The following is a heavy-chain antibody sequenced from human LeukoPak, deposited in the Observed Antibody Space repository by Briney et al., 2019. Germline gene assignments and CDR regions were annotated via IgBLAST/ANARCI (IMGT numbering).Heavy chain of an antibody. Sequence: GGSLRLSCAASGISFSVYVIHWVRQGPGKGLEWMARISDDGNNKLYGESVRGRFTISRDNSKNTLNLQMNGLREEDTAVYYCVVQPMYNSAWRPFDYWGQGTLVTVSS. CDR1: GISFSVYV. CDR3: VVQPMYNSAWRPFDY. CDR2: ISDDGNNK. J-gene: IGHJ4*02. V-gene: IGHV3-30*03. D-gene: IGHD6-19*01.